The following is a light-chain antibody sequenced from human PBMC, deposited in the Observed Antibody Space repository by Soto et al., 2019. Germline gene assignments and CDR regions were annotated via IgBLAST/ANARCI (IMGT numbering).Light chain of an antibody. J-gene: IGKJ1*01. CDR1: QSVSSSY. CDR3: QQYGSSPLT. Sequence: EIVLTQSPGTLSLSPGERATLSCRASQSVSSSYLAWYQQKPGQAPGLLIYGASSRATGIPDRFSGSGSGTDFTLTISRLEPEDFAVNYCQQYGSSPLTFGQGTKVEIK. CDR2: GAS. V-gene: IGKV3-20*01.